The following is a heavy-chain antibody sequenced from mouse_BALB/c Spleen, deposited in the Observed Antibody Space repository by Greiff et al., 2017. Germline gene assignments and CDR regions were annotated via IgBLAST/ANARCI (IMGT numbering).Heavy chain of an antibody. CDR2: ISNGGGST. CDR3: ARHGNYVDY. CDR1: GFTFSSYT. Sequence: EVQGVESGGGLVQPGGSLKLSCAASGFTFSSYTMSWVRQTPEKRLEWVAYISNGGGSTYYPDTVKGRFTISRDNAKNTLYLQMSSLKSEDTAMYYCARHGNYVDYWGQGTTLTVSS. J-gene: IGHJ2*01. V-gene: IGHV5-12-2*01. D-gene: IGHD1-1*01.